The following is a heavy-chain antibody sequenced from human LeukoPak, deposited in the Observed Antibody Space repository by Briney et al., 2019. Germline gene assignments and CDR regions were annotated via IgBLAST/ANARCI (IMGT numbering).Heavy chain of an antibody. Sequence: ASVKVSCKASGYTFSNFGINWVRQAPGQGLEWMGWISAYNGNTNYAQKLRGRVTITTDASTSTAYMELRSLRSDDTAVYYCATTLLSVNYAGFDYWGQGTLVTVSS. CDR3: ATTLLSVNYAGFDY. CDR2: ISAYNGNT. J-gene: IGHJ4*02. V-gene: IGHV1-18*01. D-gene: IGHD1-7*01. CDR1: GYTFSNFG.